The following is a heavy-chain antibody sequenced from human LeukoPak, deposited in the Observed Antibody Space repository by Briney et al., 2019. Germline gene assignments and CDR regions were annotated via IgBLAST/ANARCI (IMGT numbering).Heavy chain of an antibody. CDR2: IYTSGST. V-gene: IGHV4-4*07. D-gene: IGHD3-10*01. CDR1: GDSISNYY. J-gene: IGHJ4*02. Sequence: SETLSLTCTVSGDSISNYYWSWIRQPAGKGLEWIGRIYTSGSTNYNPFLKSRVTMSVDTSKNQFSLKLSSVTAADTAVYYCARAPLLWFGELPRASDYWGQGTLVTVSS. CDR3: ARAPLLWFGELPRASDY.